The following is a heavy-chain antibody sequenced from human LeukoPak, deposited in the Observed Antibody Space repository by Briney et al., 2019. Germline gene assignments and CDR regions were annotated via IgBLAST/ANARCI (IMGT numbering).Heavy chain of an antibody. CDR2: IWYDGSNK. D-gene: IGHD3-10*01. J-gene: IGHJ4*02. Sequence: GRSLRLSCAASGFTFSSYGMHWVRQAPGKGLEWVAVIWYDGSNKYYADSVKGRFTISRDNSKNTPYLQMNSLRAEDTAVYYCARDVYYYGSGIDYWGQGTLVTVSS. CDR1: GFTFSSYG. V-gene: IGHV3-33*01. CDR3: ARDVYYYGSGIDY.